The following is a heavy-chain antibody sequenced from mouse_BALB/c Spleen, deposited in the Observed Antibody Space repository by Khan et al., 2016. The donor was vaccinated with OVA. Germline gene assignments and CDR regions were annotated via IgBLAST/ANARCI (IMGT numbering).Heavy chain of an antibody. CDR1: GYTFTTYY. D-gene: IGHD2-3*01. J-gene: IGHJ4*01. CDR2: IFPGNVNT. V-gene: IGHV1S56*01. CDR3: ARDGYFVGDAMDY. Sequence: QVQLQQSGPDLVKPGTSVRISCKAAGYTFTTYYIHWVKQRPGQGLEWIGWIFPGNVNTKYNEKFKGKATLTADKSSSTAHMQLSSLTSEDSAVYFSARDGYFVGDAMDYWGQGSSVTVSS.